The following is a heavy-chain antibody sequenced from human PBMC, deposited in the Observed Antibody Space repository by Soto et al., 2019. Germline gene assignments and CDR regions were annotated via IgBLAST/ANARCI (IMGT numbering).Heavy chain of an antibody. CDR3: AKADGQQWLIPHLDN. CDR1: GFNFKKFA. V-gene: IGHV3-23*01. D-gene: IGHD6-19*01. Sequence: EVQLLESGGGVVQPGGSLRLSCVASGFNFKKFAMAWVRQAAGGGLEWVSGISCCGGSVSYADSVKGRFSIARDDSKNTVSLQLNSLRVEDTAQYYCAKADGQQWLIPHLDNWGEGTLVTVS. J-gene: IGHJ4*02. CDR2: ISCCGGSV.